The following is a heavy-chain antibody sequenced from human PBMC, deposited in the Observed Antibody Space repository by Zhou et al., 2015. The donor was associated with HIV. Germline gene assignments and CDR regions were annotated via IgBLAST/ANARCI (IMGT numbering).Heavy chain of an antibody. J-gene: IGHJ4*02. CDR2: IIPIFGTP. Sequence: QVHLVQSGAEVKKPGSSVKVSCKASGVTFSTYAISWVRQAPGQGLEWMGGIIPIFGTPSYAQKFQGRVTITADDSTTTAYMELSSLRSDDTAIFYCARALTMRPHYSSDSFFGAPLGYWGQGTLVTVSS. D-gene: IGHD6-19*01. V-gene: IGHV1-69*01. CDR3: ARALTMRPHYSSDSFFGAPLGY. CDR1: GVTFSTYA.